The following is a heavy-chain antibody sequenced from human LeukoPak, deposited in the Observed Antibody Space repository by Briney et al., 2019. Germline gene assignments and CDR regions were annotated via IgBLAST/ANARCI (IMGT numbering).Heavy chain of an antibody. Sequence: PGGSLRLSCAASGFTVSSNYMSWDRQAPGKGLEWVSLIYSGGSTYYADSVKGRFTISRDSSKNTLYLQINSLGAEDTAVYYCAKNKGNYFDYWGQGTLVTVSS. J-gene: IGHJ4*02. CDR3: AKNKGNYFDY. CDR1: GFTVSSNY. V-gene: IGHV3-53*01. CDR2: IYSGGST.